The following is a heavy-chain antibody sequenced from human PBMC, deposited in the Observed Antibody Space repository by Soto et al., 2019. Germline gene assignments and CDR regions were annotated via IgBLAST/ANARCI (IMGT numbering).Heavy chain of an antibody. Sequence: GGSLRLSCAASGFTFSSYWMSWVRQAPGKGLEWVANIKQDGSGKYYVDSVKGRFTISRDNAKNSLYLQMNSLRAEDTAVYYFAIAQDFDWLPDAFDIWGQRTTVTVSS. CDR2: IKQDGSGK. CDR3: AIAQDFDWLPDAFDI. J-gene: IGHJ3*02. CDR1: GFTFSSYW. V-gene: IGHV3-7*01. D-gene: IGHD3-9*01.